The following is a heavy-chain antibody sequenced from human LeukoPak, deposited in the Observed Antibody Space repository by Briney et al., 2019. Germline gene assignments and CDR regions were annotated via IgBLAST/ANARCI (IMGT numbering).Heavy chain of an antibody. CDR2: INDSGST. D-gene: IGHD2-15*01. V-gene: IGHV4-34*01. J-gene: IGHJ5*02. Sequence: PSETLSLTCAVHGGSFSGYYGNWLRQPPGKGLEWIGEINDSGSTNYNPSLKSRVTISLDTSKNQFSLRLSSVTAADTAVYYCARGLRYCSGDTCHGGDWFDPWGQGTLVTVSS. CDR1: GGSFSGYY. CDR3: ARGLRYCSGDTCHGGDWFDP.